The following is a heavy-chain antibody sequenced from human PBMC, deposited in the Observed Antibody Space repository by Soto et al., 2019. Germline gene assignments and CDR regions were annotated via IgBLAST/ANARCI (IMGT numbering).Heavy chain of an antibody. CDR2: IYYSGST. CDR1: GGSISSGGYY. CDR3: ARDTNDYGDYPPAFDI. J-gene: IGHJ3*02. Sequence: QVQLQESGPGLVKPSQTLSLTCTVSGGSISSGGYYWSWIRQHPGKGLEWIGYIYYSGSTYYNPSLKSRVTISVDTSKNQFSLKLSSVTAADTAVYYCARDTNDYGDYPPAFDIWGQGTMVTVSS. D-gene: IGHD4-17*01. V-gene: IGHV4-31*03.